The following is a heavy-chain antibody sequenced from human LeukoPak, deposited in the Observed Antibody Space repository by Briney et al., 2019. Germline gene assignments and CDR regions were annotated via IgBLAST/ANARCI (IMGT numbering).Heavy chain of an antibody. CDR1: GYTFTGYY. V-gene: IGHV1-2*02. CDR2: INPDSGGT. D-gene: IGHD6-6*01. J-gene: IGHJ4*02. CDR3: ARDSSSPNFDY. Sequence: GASVKVSCKASGYTFTGYYMHWVRQAPGQGLDWMGWINPDSGGTDYAQNFQGRVTMTRDTSISAAYMELSRLKSDDTAVYYCARDSSSPNFDYWGQGTLVTVSS.